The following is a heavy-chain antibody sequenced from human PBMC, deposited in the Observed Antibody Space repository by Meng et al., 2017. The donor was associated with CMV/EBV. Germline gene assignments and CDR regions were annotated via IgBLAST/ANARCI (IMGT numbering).Heavy chain of an antibody. CDR2: IKQDGSEK. CDR3: ARGDVPAPPFPYYYGMDV. CDR1: GFTFSSYW. Sequence: GESLKISCAASGFTFSSYWMSWVRQAPGKGLEWVANIKQDGSEKYYVDSVKGRFTISRDNAKNSLYLQMNSLRAEDTAVYYCARGDVPAPPFPYYYGMDVWGQGTT. V-gene: IGHV3-7*01. D-gene: IGHD2-2*01. J-gene: IGHJ6*02.